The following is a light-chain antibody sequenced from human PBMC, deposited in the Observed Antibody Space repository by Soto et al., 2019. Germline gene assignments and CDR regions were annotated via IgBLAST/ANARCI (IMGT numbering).Light chain of an antibody. CDR2: DVS. CDR1: SSDVGGYNF. V-gene: IGLV2-14*03. CDR3: SSYTTSSTYV. Sequence: QSALTQPASVSGSPGQSITISCTGTSSDVGGYNFVSWYQQHPGKAPKLMIYDVSNGPSGVSIRFSGSKSGNTASLTISGLQAEDEATYYCSSYTTSSTYVFGTGTKVTVL. J-gene: IGLJ1*01.